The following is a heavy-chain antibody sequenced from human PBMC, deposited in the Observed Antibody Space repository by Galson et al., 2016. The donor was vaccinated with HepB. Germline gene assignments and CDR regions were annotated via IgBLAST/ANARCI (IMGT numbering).Heavy chain of an antibody. J-gene: IGHJ3*02. CDR1: GFRLSAYY. D-gene: IGHD1-1*01. Sequence: SLRLSCAASGFRLSAYYMTWIRRTPGKGLEWVSYISYSGSDMNYIDSVKGRFTISRDNAKNSLYLQMNSLRAEDTGIYYCARDPDTTGPLDIWGQGTVVIVSS. V-gene: IGHV3-11*05. CDR3: ARDPDTTGPLDI. CDR2: ISYSGSDM.